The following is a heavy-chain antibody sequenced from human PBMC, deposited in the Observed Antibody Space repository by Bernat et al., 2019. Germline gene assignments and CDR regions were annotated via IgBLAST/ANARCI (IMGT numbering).Heavy chain of an antibody. CDR3: ARDLARYLLQLDIIDAFDI. Sequence: EVQLVESGGGLVKPGGSLRLSCAASGFTFSSYSMNWVRQAPGKGLEWVSSISSSSSYIYYADSVKGRFTISRDNAKNSLYLQMNSLRAEDTAVYYCARDLARYLLQLDIIDAFDIWGQGTMVTVSS. D-gene: IGHD6-13*01. V-gene: IGHV3-21*01. J-gene: IGHJ3*02. CDR2: ISSSSSYI. CDR1: GFTFSSYS.